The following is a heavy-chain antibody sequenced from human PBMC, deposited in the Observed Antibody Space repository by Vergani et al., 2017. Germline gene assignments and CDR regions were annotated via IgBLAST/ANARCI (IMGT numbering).Heavy chain of an antibody. CDR2: IYTSGRT. CDR3: ARESYYYGAGFYRMDV. CDR1: GGSISSYY. J-gene: IGHJ6*02. V-gene: IGHV4-4*07. Sequence: QVQLPESGPGLVKPSETLSLSCTVSGGSISSYYWCWIRQPAGKGLEWIGRIYTSGRTNYNPSLKSRVTMSVDTSKNQIPLKLSSVTAADTAVYYCARESYYYGAGFYRMDVWGQGTTVTVSS. D-gene: IGHD3-10*01.